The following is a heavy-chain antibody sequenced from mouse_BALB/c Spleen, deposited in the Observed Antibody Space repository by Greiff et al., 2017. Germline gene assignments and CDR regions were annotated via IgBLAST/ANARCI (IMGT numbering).Heavy chain of an antibody. J-gene: IGHJ3*01. CDR2: IDPANGNT. Sequence: EVKLVESGPELVKPGASVKLSCTASGFNIKDTYMHWVKQRPEQGLEWIGRIDPANGNTKYDPKFQGKATITADTSSNTAYLQLSSLTSEDTAVYYCAEGSWFAYWGQGTLVTVSA. V-gene: IGHV14-3*02. CDR3: AEGSWFAY. CDR1: GFNIKDTY. D-gene: IGHD3-3*01.